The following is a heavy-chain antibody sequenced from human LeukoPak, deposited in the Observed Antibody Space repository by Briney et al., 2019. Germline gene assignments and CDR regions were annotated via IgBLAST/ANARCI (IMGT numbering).Heavy chain of an antibody. CDR1: GGTFSSYA. V-gene: IGHV1-18*01. D-gene: IGHD6-13*01. Sequence: ASVKVSCKASGGTFSSYAISWVRQAPGQGLEWMGWISAYNGNTNYAQKLQGRVTMTTDTSTSTAYMELRSLRSDDTAVYYCARPRLKYSSSWYAIDYWGQGTLVTVSS. CDR2: ISAYNGNT. CDR3: ARPRLKYSSSWYAIDY. J-gene: IGHJ4*02.